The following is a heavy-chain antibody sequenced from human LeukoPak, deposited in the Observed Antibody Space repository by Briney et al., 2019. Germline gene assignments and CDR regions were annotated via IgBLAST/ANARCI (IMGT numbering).Heavy chain of an antibody. CDR3: ARDRFVSEEYFDY. D-gene: IGHD6-6*01. CDR2: ISSGGGTT. J-gene: IGHJ4*02. V-gene: IGHV3-48*03. Sequence: GGSLRLSCAASGFTFSSYEMNWVRQAPGKGLEWISYISSGGGTTHYADSVKGRFTISRDNARNSLYLQINSLRAEDTALYFCARDRFVSEEYFDYWGQGTPVTVSS. CDR1: GFTFSSYE.